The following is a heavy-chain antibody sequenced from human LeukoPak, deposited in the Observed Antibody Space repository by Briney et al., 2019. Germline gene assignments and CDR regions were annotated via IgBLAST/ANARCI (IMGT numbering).Heavy chain of an antibody. CDR3: ATSRGSHMDV. Sequence: SETLSLTCAVYGGSFSGYYWSWIRQPPGKGLEWIGEINHSGSTNYNPSLKSRVTISVDTSKNQFSLKLSSVTAADTAVYYCATSRGSHMDVWGKGTTVTVSS. CDR1: GGSFSGYY. J-gene: IGHJ6*03. V-gene: IGHV4-34*01. CDR2: INHSGST. D-gene: IGHD3-10*01.